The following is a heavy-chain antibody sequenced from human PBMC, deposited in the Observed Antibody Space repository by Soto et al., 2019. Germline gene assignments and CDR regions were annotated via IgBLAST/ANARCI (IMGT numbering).Heavy chain of an antibody. CDR3: AKSVARYYYYGMDV. CDR2: IFPGDSDT. CDR1: GFSLNTYW. Sequence: GESLKISCKASGFSLNTYWIAWVRQMPGKGLEWMGAIFPGDSDTRYSPSFQGQVTISADRSLSIAYMELSRLRSDDTAVYYCAKSVARYYYYGMDVWGQGTTVTVSS. D-gene: IGHD2-21*01. V-gene: IGHV5-51*01. J-gene: IGHJ6*02.